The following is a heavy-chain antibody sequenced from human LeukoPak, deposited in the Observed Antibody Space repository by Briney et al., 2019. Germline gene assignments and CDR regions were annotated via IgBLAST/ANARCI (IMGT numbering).Heavy chain of an antibody. J-gene: IGHJ4*02. Sequence: PGGSLRLSCAAPGFTFSSYAMHWVRQAPGKGLEWVAVISYDGSNKYYADSVKGRFTISRDNSKNTLYLQMNSLGAEDTAVYYCARDFPYYDFWSGPPDYWGQGTLVTVSS. CDR2: ISYDGSNK. CDR3: ARDFPYYDFWSGPPDY. CDR1: GFTFSSYA. V-gene: IGHV3-30-3*01. D-gene: IGHD3-3*01.